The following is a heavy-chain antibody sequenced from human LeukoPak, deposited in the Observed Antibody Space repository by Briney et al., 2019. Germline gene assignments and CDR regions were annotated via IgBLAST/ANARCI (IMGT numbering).Heavy chain of an antibody. CDR1: GGSISSYY. J-gene: IGHJ4*02. CDR3: ARVTGYMIKDYFDY. D-gene: IGHD3-22*01. CDR2: IYYSGST. V-gene: IGHV4-59*01. Sequence: PSETLSLTCTVSGGSISSYYWSWIRQPPGKGLEWIGYIYYSGSTNYNPSLKSRVTISVDTSKNQFSLKLSSVTAADTAVYYCARVTGYMIKDYFDYWGQGTLVTVSS.